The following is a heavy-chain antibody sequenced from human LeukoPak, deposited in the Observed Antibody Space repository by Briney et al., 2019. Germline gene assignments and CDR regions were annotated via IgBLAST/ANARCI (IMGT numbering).Heavy chain of an antibody. CDR3: ARGLGALY. Sequence: SETLSLACTVSGGSISSSYWSWIRQPPGKGLEWIGYISYSGSTSYNPSLKSRVTISVDTSKNQFSLNLSSVTAADTAVYYCARGLGALYWGQGTLVTVSS. CDR2: ISYSGST. CDR1: GGSISSSY. D-gene: IGHD3-10*01. J-gene: IGHJ4*02. V-gene: IGHV4-59*08.